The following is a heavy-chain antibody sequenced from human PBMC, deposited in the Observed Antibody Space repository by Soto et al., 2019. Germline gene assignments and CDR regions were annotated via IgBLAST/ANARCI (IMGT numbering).Heavy chain of an antibody. CDR1: GFTVSSNY. CDR2: IYSGGST. CDR3: ARALGGGSCYRD. V-gene: IGHV3-66*01. D-gene: IGHD2-15*01. Sequence: EVQLVESGGGLVQPGGSLRLSCAASGFTVSSNYMSWVRQAPGKGLEWVSVIYSGGSTYYTDSVKGRFTISRDNSKNTLYIQMNSLRAEDTAVYYCARALGGGSCYRDWGQGTLVTVSS. J-gene: IGHJ4*02.